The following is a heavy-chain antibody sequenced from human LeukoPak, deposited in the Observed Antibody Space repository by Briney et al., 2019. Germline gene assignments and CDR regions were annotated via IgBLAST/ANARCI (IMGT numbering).Heavy chain of an antibody. CDR1: GYSFTSYC. D-gene: IGHD3-22*01. CDR2: IYPGDSDT. J-gene: IGHJ5*02. Sequence: GESLKISWKGSGYSFTSYCIGWVRQMPGKGLEWMGIIYPGDSDTRNSPSFQGQVTTSADKSISTAYLQWSSLKASDTAMYYCARRSISSGSYFVFDPWGQGTLVTVSS. CDR3: ARRSISSGSYFVFDP. V-gene: IGHV5-51*01.